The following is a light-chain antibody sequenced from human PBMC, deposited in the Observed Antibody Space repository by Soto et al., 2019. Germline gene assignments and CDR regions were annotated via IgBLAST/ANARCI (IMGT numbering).Light chain of an antibody. V-gene: IGKV1-5*03. CDR2: KAS. Sequence: DIQMTQSPSTLSASVGDRVTITCRASQSISSWLAWYQQKPGKAPKLLIYKASSLESGVPSRFSGSGSGTEFTLTISSLQPDEFATYYCQQYNSYSRPFGQGTKVDIK. CDR1: QSISSW. J-gene: IGKJ1*01. CDR3: QQYNSYSRP.